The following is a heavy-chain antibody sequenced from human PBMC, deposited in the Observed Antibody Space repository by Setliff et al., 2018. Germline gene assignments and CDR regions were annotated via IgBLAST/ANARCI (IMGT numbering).Heavy chain of an antibody. V-gene: IGHV1-18*01. D-gene: IGHD2-15*01. CDR2: ISAHTGNT. J-gene: IGHJ4*02. Sequence: ASVKVSCKTSGYTFNDYGIAWVRQAPGQGIEWMGWISAHTGNTYYAPKLNGRDTLTPDTSTSSAYMEMRILVSDDTAVYYCSRLVRYCTRTSCQRLPGGEFWGQRTRGTV. CDR1: GYTFNDYG. CDR3: SRLVRYCTRTSCQRLPGGEF.